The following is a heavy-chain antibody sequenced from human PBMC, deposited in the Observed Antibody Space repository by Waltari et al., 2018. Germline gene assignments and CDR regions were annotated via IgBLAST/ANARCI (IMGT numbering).Heavy chain of an antibody. V-gene: IGHV3-23*04. CDR3: AIRGWSGYSLSEVFRF. Sequence: EVQLVESGGGFVQPGGSLRLSCAASGFTFSNYAMRWVRQAPGKGLEWVSGISESGDSTFYADSVKGRSTISRDNSKKTLFLQMNSLRAEDTAVYYCAIRGWSGYSLSEVFRFWGQGALVTVSS. J-gene: IGHJ4*02. CDR2: ISESGDST. D-gene: IGHD3-9*01. CDR1: GFTFSNYA.